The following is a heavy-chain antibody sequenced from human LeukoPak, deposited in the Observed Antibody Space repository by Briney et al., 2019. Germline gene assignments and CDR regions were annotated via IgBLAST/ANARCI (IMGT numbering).Heavy chain of an antibody. CDR1: GGSISTYY. Sequence: SETLSLTCTVSGGSISTYYWSWIRQPPGKGLEWIGYIYYSGSTNYNPSLKSRVTISVDTSKNQFSLKLSSVTAADTDVYYCARDSSYFGSGSYNWYFDLWGRGTLVTVSS. V-gene: IGHV4-59*01. CDR3: ARDSSYFGSGSYNWYFDL. J-gene: IGHJ2*01. D-gene: IGHD3-10*01. CDR2: IYYSGST.